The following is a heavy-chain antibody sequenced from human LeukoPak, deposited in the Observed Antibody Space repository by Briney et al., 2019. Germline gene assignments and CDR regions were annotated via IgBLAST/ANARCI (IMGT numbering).Heavy chain of an antibody. Sequence: SETLSLTCTVSGGSISSSSYYWGWIRQPPGKGLEWIGSIYYSGSTNYNPSLESRVTISVDTSKNQFSLKLSSVTAADTAVYYCASTSSGWYVPLDYWGQGTLVTVSS. CDR1: GGSISSSSYY. CDR3: ASTSSGWYVPLDY. V-gene: IGHV4-39*07. D-gene: IGHD6-19*01. J-gene: IGHJ4*02. CDR2: IYYSGST.